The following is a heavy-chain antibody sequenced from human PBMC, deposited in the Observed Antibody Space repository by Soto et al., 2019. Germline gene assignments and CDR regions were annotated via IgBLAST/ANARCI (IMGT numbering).Heavy chain of an antibody. Sequence: SETLSLTCTVSGGSISSYYWSWIRQPPGKGLEWIGYIYYSGSTNYNPSLKSRVTISVDTSKNQFSLKLSSVTAADTAVYYCARDSRFLEWLTKPAGGDYYYYYYMDVWGKGTTVTVSS. CDR3: ARDSRFLEWLTKPAGGDYYYYYYMDV. D-gene: IGHD3-3*01. CDR2: IYYSGST. CDR1: GGSISSYY. V-gene: IGHV4-59*01. J-gene: IGHJ6*03.